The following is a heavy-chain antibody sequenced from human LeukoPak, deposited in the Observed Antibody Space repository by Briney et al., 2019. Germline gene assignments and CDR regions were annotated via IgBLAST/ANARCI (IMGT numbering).Heavy chain of an antibody. D-gene: IGHD3-3*01. CDR3: ARGGEWSYDY. Sequence: PSETLSLTCTVSDDSINDYYWSWIRQPAGKGLEWIGRICTTGSTNYNPSLKSRVTMSIDMSKNQFSLNLSSVTAADTAVYYCARGGEWSYDYWGQGTLVTVSS. CDR1: DDSINDYY. CDR2: ICTTGST. J-gene: IGHJ4*02. V-gene: IGHV4-4*07.